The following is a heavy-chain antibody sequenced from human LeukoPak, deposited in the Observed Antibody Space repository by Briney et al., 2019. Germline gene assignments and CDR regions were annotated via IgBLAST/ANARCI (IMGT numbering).Heavy chain of an antibody. J-gene: IGHJ5*02. CDR1: GDSIDSGDYY. CDR2: IHYSGST. Sequence: SETLSLTCTVSGDSIDSGDYYWGWIRQPPGKGLECIASIHYSGSTYYGPSLKGRVTLSVDTSKNQFSLSLTSVTAADTAVYYCARHAIQTILGGVPDWFEPWGQGTLVTVSS. D-gene: IGHD3-3*01. V-gene: IGHV4-39*07. CDR3: ARHAIQTILGGVPDWFEP.